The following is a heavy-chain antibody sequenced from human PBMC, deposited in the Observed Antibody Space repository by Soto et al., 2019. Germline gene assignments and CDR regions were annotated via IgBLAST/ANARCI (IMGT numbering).Heavy chain of an antibody. V-gene: IGHV3-7*03. D-gene: IGHD3-3*01. CDR1: GFTFDNYY. Sequence: EVQLVESGGGLVQPGGSLRLSCEASGFTFDNYYMSWVRQAPGKGLEWVANIRQDGSEKYDVESVKGRFTSARDNAKNSLSLEMNSLRAEDTAVYYCARDQETYYDFWSGYPPLEYWGQGTLVTVSS. CDR3: ARDQETYYDFWSGYPPLEY. J-gene: IGHJ4*02. CDR2: IRQDGSEK.